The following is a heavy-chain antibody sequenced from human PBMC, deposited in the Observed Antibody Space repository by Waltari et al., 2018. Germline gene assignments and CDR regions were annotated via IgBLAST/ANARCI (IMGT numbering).Heavy chain of an antibody. Sequence: QVHLVESGGGVVQPGRSLRLSCAASEFTFGSYAMTWVRQAPGKGLEWVAVMSYDGSNKWYADSVKGRFTISRDNSKNSLSLEMNSLRPEDTAVYYCASCTGGNCYYYGFDVWGQGTTVTVSS. CDR2: MSYDGSNK. V-gene: IGHV3-30-3*01. CDR3: ASCTGGNCYYYGFDV. D-gene: IGHD2-8*02. CDR1: EFTFGSYA. J-gene: IGHJ6*02.